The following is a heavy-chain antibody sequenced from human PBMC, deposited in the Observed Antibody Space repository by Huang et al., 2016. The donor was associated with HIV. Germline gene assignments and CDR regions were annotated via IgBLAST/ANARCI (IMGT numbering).Heavy chain of an antibody. D-gene: IGHD3-10*01. J-gene: IGHJ4*02. CDR2: IYPGYSDT. CDR3: ARQGLWLPPTDPFDY. CDR1: GYNFDSYW. Sequence: EVHLVQSGAEVKEPGESLKISCQASGYNFDSYWIGWVRQMPGKGLEGMGVIYPGYSDTRYDPSFQGQVTISADQSINTAYLQWSSLKASDTAIYFCARQGLWLPPTDPFDYWGQGTPVTVSA. V-gene: IGHV5-51*01.